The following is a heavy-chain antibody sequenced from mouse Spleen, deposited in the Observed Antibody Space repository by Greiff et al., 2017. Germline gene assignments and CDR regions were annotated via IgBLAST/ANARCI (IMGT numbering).Heavy chain of an antibody. Sequence: VKLMESGPGLVQPSQSLSITCTVSGFSLTSYGVHWVRQSPGKGLEWLGVIWSGGSTDYNAAFISRLSISKDNSKSQVFFKMNSLQANDTAIYYCARNKGSWDVGRFAYWGQGTLVTVS. J-gene: IGHJ3*01. CDR1: GFSLTSYG. CDR3: ARNKGSWDVGRFAY. V-gene: IGHV2-2*02. D-gene: IGHD4-1*01. CDR2: IWSGGST.